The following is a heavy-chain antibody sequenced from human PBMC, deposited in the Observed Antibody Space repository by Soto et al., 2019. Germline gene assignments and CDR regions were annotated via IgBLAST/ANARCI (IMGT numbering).Heavy chain of an antibody. CDR2: INAGNGNT. J-gene: IGHJ3*02. D-gene: IGHD2-15*01. CDR1: GYTFTSYA. CDR3: ASQAGLGYCSGGSCYGYNAFDI. V-gene: IGHV1-3*01. Sequence: ASVKVSCKASGYTFTSYAMHWVRQAPGQRLEWMGWINAGNGNTKYSQKFQGRVTITRDTSASTAYMELSSLRSEDTAVYYCASQAGLGYCSGGSCYGYNAFDIWGQGTMVT.